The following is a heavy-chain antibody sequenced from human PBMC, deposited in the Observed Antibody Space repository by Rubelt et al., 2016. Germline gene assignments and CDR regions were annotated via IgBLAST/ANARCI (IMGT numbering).Heavy chain of an antibody. J-gene: IGHJ5*02. D-gene: IGHD3-10*01. CDR2: ISSSSTNV. Sequence: EYVSSISSSSTNVHFADSVKGRFSISRDNAKDSLYLQMNSLRVEDTAVYYCGRHERDPYYYGSVTWGQGTLVTVSS. CDR3: GRHERDPYYYGSVT. V-gene: IGHV3-21*01.